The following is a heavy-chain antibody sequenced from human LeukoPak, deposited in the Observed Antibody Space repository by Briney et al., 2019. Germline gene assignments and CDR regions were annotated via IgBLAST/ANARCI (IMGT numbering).Heavy chain of an antibody. V-gene: IGHV1-46*01. D-gene: IGHD5-18*01. J-gene: IGHJ4*02. CDR1: GYTFTSYY. CDR2: INPSGGST. CDR3: ARLGGNTAMVKAVYFDY. Sequence: ASVKVSCKASGYTFTSYYMHWVRQAPGQGLEWMGIINPSGGSTSYAQKFQGRVTMTRDTSTSTLYMELSSLRSEDTAVYYCARLGGNTAMVKAVYFDYWGQGTLVTVSS.